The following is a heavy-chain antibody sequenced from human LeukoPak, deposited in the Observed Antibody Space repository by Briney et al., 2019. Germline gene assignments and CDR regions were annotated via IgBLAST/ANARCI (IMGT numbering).Heavy chain of an antibody. CDR3: ARYYYDSSGYYYADY. V-gene: IGHV4-39*01. CDR2: LYYTGST. D-gene: IGHD3-22*01. J-gene: IGHJ4*02. CDR1: GGSISSSSYY. Sequence: SETLSLTCTVSGGSISSSSYYWGWIRQPPGXXXXXXXXLYYTGSTYYNPSLKSRVTISVDTSKNQFSLKLSSVTAADTAVYYCARYYYDSSGYYYADYWGQGTLVTVSS.